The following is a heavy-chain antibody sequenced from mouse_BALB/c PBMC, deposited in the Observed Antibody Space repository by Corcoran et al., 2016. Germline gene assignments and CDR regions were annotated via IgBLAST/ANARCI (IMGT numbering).Heavy chain of an antibody. D-gene: IGHD2-3*01. V-gene: IGHV1-54*01. CDR3: ARGLWDGYPLDY. CDR2: INPGSGGT. CDR1: GYAFTNYL. Sequence: QVQLQQSGAELVRPGTSVKVSCKASGYAFTNYLIVWVKQRPGQGLEWIGVINPGSGGTNYNEKFKGKATLTADKSSSTAYMQLSSLTSDDSAVYFGARGLWDGYPLDYWGQGTTLTVSS. J-gene: IGHJ2*01.